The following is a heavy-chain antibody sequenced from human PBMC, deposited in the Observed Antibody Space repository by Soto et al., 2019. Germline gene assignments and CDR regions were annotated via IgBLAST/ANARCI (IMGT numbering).Heavy chain of an antibody. CDR2: AYYRSKWYN. V-gene: IGHV6-1*01. J-gene: IGHJ4*02. CDR3: ARSGPGGYIDY. D-gene: IGHD3-22*01. Sequence: SPPLALPCAISGDSVSSNSAAWNWILQSPSRGLEWLGRAYYRSKWYNHYAVSVKGRITVNPDTSKNQFSLQLNSVTPEDTAVYYCARSGPGGYIDYWGQGTLVTVSS. CDR1: GDSVSSNSAA.